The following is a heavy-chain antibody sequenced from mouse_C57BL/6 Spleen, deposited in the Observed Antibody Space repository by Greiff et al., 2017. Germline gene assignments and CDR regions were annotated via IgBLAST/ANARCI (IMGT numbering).Heavy chain of an antibody. J-gene: IGHJ4*01. CDR3: ARGTGRDMDY. CDR2: ISYSGST. Sequence: VQLKQSGPGMVKPSQSLTLTCTVTGYSITSGYDWHWIRHFPGNKLEWMGYISYSGSTNYNPSLKSRISFTHDTSKNHFFLKLNSVTTEDTATYYCARGTGRDMDYWGQGTSVTVSS. D-gene: IGHD3-3*01. CDR1: GYSITSGYD. V-gene: IGHV3-1*01.